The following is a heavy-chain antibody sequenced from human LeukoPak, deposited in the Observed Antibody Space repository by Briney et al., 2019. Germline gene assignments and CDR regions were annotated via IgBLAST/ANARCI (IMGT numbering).Heavy chain of an antibody. CDR3: VSFYETY. Sequence: GGSLRLSCAASGFTFSSYAMHWVRQAPGKGLEWVAVISYDGSNKYYADSVKGRFTISRDNSKNTLYLQMNSLRAEDTAVYYCVSFYETYWGRGALVTVSS. CDR1: GFTFSSYA. J-gene: IGHJ4*02. CDR2: ISYDGSNK. V-gene: IGHV3-30-3*01. D-gene: IGHD2/OR15-2a*01.